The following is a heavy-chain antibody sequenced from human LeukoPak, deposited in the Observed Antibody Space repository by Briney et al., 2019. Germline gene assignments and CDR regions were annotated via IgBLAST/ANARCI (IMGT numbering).Heavy chain of an antibody. V-gene: IGHV4-59*01. J-gene: IGHJ6*03. CDR3: ATSTRYDSSGYYYPYYYYYMDV. CDR1: GGSISSYY. CDR2: IYYSGST. D-gene: IGHD3-22*01. Sequence: PSETLSLTCTVSGGSISSYYWSWIRQPPGKGLEWIGYIYYSGSTNYNPSLKSRVTISVDTSKNQFSLKLGSVTAADTAVYYCATSTRYDSSGYYYPYYYYYMDVWGKGTTVTVSS.